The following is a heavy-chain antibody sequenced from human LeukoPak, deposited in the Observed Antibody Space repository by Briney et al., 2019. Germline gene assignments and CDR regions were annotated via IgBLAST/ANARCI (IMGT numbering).Heavy chain of an antibody. CDR3: ARGEGDVDIVATTHFDY. J-gene: IGHJ4*02. D-gene: IGHD5-12*01. V-gene: IGHV3-48*03. CDR2: ISSSGSTI. CDR1: GFTFSSCE. Sequence: GGSLRLSCAASGFTFSSCEMNWVRQAPGKGLEWVSDISSSGSTIYYADFVKGRFTISRDNAKNSLYLQMNSLRAEDTAVYYCARGEGDVDIVATTHFDYWGQGTLVTVSS.